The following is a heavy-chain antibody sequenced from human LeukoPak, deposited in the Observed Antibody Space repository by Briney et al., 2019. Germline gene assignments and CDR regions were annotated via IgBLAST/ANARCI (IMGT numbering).Heavy chain of an antibody. CDR1: GSTFSSYT. CDR2: ISGSGGST. J-gene: IGHJ4*02. Sequence: GGSLRLSCAASGSTFSSYTMSWVRQAPGKGLEWVSSISGSGGSTYYADSVKGRFTISRDNSKNTLYLQMSSLRAEDTAVYYCAKVQTMTVTGSPRGYFDYWGQGTLVTVSS. CDR3: AKVQTMTVTGSPRGYFDY. D-gene: IGHD3-22*01. V-gene: IGHV3-23*01.